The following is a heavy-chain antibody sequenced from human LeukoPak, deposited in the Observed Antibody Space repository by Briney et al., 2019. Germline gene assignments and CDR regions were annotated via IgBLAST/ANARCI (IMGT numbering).Heavy chain of an antibody. D-gene: IGHD6-13*01. J-gene: IGHJ4*02. V-gene: IGHV3-74*01. Sequence: GGSLRLSCAASGFTLSNYWMHWVRQAPGKGLVWVSRINADGSSASYADSVKGRFTISRDNAKNTLYLQMNSLRAEDTAMYYCASGSSWYYWGQGTLVTVSS. CDR1: GFTLSNYW. CDR3: ASGSSWYY. CDR2: INADGSSA.